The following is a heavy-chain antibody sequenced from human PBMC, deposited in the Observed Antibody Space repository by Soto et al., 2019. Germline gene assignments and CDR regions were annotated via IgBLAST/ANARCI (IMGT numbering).Heavy chain of an antibody. CDR1: GGSISSGGYY. CDR3: ARDHELAYCSCGSCYRFYCSSMDV. V-gene: IGHV4-31*03. D-gene: IGHD2-15*01. J-gene: IGHJ6*02. CDR2: IYYSGST. Sequence: PSETLSLTCTVSGGSISSGGYYWSWIRQHSGKGLEWIGYIYYSGSTYYNPSLKSRVTISVDTSKNQFSLKLSSVTAADTAVYYCARDHELAYCSCGSCYRFYCSSMDVWGQGTTVNVSS.